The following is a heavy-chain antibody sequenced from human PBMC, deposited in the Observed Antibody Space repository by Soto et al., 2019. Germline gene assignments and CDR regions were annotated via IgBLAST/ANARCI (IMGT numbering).Heavy chain of an antibody. D-gene: IGHD3-22*01. CDR2: INPNSGGT. J-gene: IGHJ3*02. Sequence: ASVKVSCKASGYTFTGYYMHWVRQAPGQGLEWMGWINPNSGGTNYAQKFQGWVTMTRDTSISTAYMELSRLRSDDTAVYYCARWLPYYYDSSGYLTPGAFDIWG. V-gene: IGHV1-2*04. CDR3: ARWLPYYYDSSGYLTPGAFDI. CDR1: GYTFTGYY.